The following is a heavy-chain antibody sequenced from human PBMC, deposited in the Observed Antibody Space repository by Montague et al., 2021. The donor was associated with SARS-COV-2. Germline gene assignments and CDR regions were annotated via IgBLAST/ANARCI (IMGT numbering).Heavy chain of an antibody. CDR3: AGDGQDYSDFLGY. Sequence: SLRLSCAASGFTVSSNYMSWVRQAPGKGLEWVSVVYTDGSTYYGXSVKGRFTISRDNSKNTLYLQMNSLRSEDTAVYYCAGDGQDYSDFLGYWGQGALVIVS. V-gene: IGHV3-53*01. J-gene: IGHJ4*02. CDR1: GFTVSSNY. D-gene: IGHD4-11*01. CDR2: VYTDGST.